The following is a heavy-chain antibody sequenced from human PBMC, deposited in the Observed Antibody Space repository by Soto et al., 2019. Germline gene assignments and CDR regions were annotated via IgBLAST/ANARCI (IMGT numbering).Heavy chain of an antibody. CDR2: IYYSGST. Sequence: SETLSLTCTVSGGSISSGGYSWTWIRQHPGKGLEWIGYIYYSGSTYYKPSLKSRVTISVDTSKNQLSLKLSSVTAADTAVYYCARALILTGYYIHDAFDIWGQGTMVT. CDR1: GGSISSGGYS. J-gene: IGHJ3*02. CDR3: ARALILTGYYIHDAFDI. V-gene: IGHV4-31*03. D-gene: IGHD3-9*01.